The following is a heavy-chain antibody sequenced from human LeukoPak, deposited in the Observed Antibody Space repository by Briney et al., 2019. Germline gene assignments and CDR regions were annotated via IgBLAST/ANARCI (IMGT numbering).Heavy chain of an antibody. J-gene: IGHJ4*02. CDR3: AKGIGYYYGSGGDY. CDR1: GFTFSSYA. CDR2: ISGSGGST. D-gene: IGHD3-10*01. Sequence: PGGSLRLSCAASGFTFSSYAMSWVRQAPGKGLEWVSAISGSGGSTYYADSVKGRFTISRDNSKNTLYLQMNSLRAEDTAVYYCAKGIGYYYGSGGDYWGQGTLVTASS. V-gene: IGHV3-23*01.